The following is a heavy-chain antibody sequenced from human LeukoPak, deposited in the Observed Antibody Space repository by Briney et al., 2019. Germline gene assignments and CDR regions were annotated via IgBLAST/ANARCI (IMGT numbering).Heavy chain of an antibody. D-gene: IGHD3-3*01. CDR1: GGTFSSYA. CDR3: ARARFLEWLNWFDP. J-gene: IGHJ5*02. Sequence: ASVKVSCKASGGTFSSYAISWVRQAPGQGLEWMGGIVPIFGTANYAQKFQGRVTITTDESTSTAYMELSSLRSEDTAVYYCARARFLEWLNWFDPWGQGTLVTVSS. CDR2: IVPIFGTA. V-gene: IGHV1-69*05.